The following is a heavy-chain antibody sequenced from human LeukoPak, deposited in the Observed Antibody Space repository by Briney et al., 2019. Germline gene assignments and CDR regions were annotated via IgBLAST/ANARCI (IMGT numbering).Heavy chain of an antibody. D-gene: IGHD2-2*01. Sequence: GGSLRLSCAASGFAFSSSWMSWVRQAPGKGLEWVANIKQDGSETYYVDSLKGRFTVSRDNAKNSVYLQMNNLRAEDTAVYYCARRAPGYCITTSCPDTYYYYYYMDVWGKGATVTVSS. V-gene: IGHV3-7*01. CDR1: GFAFSSSW. CDR3: ARRAPGYCITTSCPDTYYYYYYMDV. J-gene: IGHJ6*03. CDR2: IKQDGSET.